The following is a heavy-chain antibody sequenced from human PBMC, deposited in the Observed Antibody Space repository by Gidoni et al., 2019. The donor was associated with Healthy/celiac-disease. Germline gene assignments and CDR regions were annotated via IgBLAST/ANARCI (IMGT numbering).Heavy chain of an antibody. CDR3: AREPRPTYYYDSSGYYHDYFDY. CDR1: GGTFSSDA. Sequence: QVQLVQSGAEVKKPGSSVKVSCKASGGTFSSDAISWVRQAPGQGLEWMGGIIPIFGTAHSAQKFQGRVTITADESTSTAYMELSSLRSEDTAVYYCAREPRPTYYYDSSGYYHDYFDYWGQGTLVTVSS. J-gene: IGHJ4*02. D-gene: IGHD3-22*01. CDR2: IIPIFGTA. V-gene: IGHV1-69*01.